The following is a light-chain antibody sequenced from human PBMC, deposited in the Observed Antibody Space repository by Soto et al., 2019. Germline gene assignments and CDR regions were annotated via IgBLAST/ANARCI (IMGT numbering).Light chain of an antibody. CDR1: SSDVGAYNY. V-gene: IGLV2-14*01. CDR3: SSYTGSSTLV. Sequence: QSVLTQPASVSGSPGQSITISCTGTSSDVGAYNYVSWYQQHPGKAPKLMIYDVSNRPSGVSNRFSGSKSGNTASLTISGLQAEDEADYYCSSYTGSSTLVFGTGTKLTVL. J-gene: IGLJ1*01. CDR2: DVS.